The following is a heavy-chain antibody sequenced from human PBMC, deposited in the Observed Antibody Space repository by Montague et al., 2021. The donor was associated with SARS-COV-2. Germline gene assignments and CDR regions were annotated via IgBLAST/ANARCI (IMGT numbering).Heavy chain of an antibody. J-gene: IGHJ4*02. V-gene: IGHV3-48*03. CDR3: ARDPGFWSGYYDY. Sequence: SLRLSCAASGFTFSSYEMNWVRQAPGKGLEWVSYISSSGSTIYYADSXKGRLTISRDNAKNSLYLQMNSLRAEDTAVYYCARDPGFWSGYYDYWGQGTLVTGSS. CDR2: ISSSGSTI. D-gene: IGHD3-3*01. CDR1: GFTFSSYE.